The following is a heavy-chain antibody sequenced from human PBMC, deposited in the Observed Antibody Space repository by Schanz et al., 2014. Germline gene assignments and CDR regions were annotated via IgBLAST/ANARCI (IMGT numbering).Heavy chain of an antibody. Sequence: QVQLVQSGAEVKKPGASVKVSCKASGYTFTSYGISWVRQAPGQGLEWMGWISPYNGNTNYAQKLQGRVTMTADTSTSTAYMDLTSLRSEDTAVYYCAGTYCSSTSCYTGYYYMDVWGKGTTXTVSS. CDR2: ISPYNGNT. D-gene: IGHD2-2*02. J-gene: IGHJ6*03. CDR3: AGTYCSSTSCYTGYYYMDV. V-gene: IGHV1-18*01. CDR1: GYTFTSYG.